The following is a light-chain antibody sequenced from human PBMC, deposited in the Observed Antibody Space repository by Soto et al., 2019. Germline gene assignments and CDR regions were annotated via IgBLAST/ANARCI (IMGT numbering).Light chain of an antibody. J-gene: IGKJ1*01. V-gene: IGKV3D-15*01. CDR3: QQYKNWRT. CDR1: QSVSSN. CDR2: GAS. Sequence: EIVMTQSPATLSVSPGERATLSCRASQSVSSNLAWYQQKPGQAPSLLIYGASTRATGIQARFSGSGSGTEFTLTISSQQSEDFGVYYCQQYKNWRTFGQGTKVEI.